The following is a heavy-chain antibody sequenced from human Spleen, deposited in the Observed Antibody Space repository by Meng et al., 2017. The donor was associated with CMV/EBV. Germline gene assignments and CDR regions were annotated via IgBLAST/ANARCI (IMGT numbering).Heavy chain of an antibody. D-gene: IGHD6-19*01. J-gene: IGHJ4*02. CDR3: AKESSDFAVEDY. Sequence: GGSLRLSCTASGFAFNTYAMSWVRQAPGKGLEWVSSMYSNSVTSFYADSVKGRFTISRDDSKNTLYLQMSNLRAEDTAIYYCAKESSDFAVEDYWGQGTLVTVSS. V-gene: IGHV3-23*01. CDR1: GFAFNTYA. CDR2: MYSNSVTS.